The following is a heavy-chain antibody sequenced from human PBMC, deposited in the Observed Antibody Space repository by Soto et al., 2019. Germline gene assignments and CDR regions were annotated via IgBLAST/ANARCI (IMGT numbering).Heavy chain of an antibody. CDR3: ARQGGRLQDFDY. V-gene: IGHV4-39*01. D-gene: IGHD4-4*01. CDR2: IYYSGST. Sequence: QLQLQESGPGLVKPSETLSLTCTVSGGSISSSSYYWGWIRQPPGKGLEWIGSIYYSGSTYYNPSLKSRVPISVDTSKNQFSLKLSSVTAADTAVYYCARQGGRLQDFDYWGQGTLVTVSS. J-gene: IGHJ4*02. CDR1: GGSISSSSYY.